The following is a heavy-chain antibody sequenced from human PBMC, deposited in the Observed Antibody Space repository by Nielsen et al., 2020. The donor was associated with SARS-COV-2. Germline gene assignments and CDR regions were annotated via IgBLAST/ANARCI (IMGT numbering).Heavy chain of an antibody. J-gene: IGHJ6*02. CDR2: ISSNGSTI. CDR1: GFTFSDYY. D-gene: IGHD6-19*01. Sequence: GESLKISCAASGFTFSDYYMSWIRQAPGKGLEGVSYISSNGSTISYADSVKGRFTISRDNAKNSLYLQRNSLRAEHTAVYYCARESDPFIAVAGTSYYYGMDVWGQGATVTVSS. V-gene: IGHV3-11*04. CDR3: ARESDPFIAVAGTSYYYGMDV.